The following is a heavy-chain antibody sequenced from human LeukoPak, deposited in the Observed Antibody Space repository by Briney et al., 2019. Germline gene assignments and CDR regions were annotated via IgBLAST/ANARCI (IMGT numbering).Heavy chain of an antibody. J-gene: IGHJ4*02. Sequence: GGSLRLSCAASGFTFDDYGISWVRQAPGKGLEWVSGINWNGGSTGYADSVKGRFTISRDNAKNSLYLQMNSLRAEDTALYYCARGGEGDYYDSSGYYRLDYWGQGTLVTVSS. CDR3: ARGGEGDYYDSSGYYRLDY. V-gene: IGHV3-20*04. D-gene: IGHD3-22*01. CDR2: INWNGGST. CDR1: GFTFDDYG.